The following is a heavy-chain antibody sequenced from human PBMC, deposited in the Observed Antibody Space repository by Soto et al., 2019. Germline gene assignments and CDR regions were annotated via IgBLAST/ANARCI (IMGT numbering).Heavy chain of an antibody. CDR3: AKDPYADTAMGNFDY. Sequence: PGGSLRLSCAASGFTFDDYPMHWVRQAPGKGLEWVSGISWNSGSIGYADSVKGRFTISRDNAKNSLYLQMNSLRAEDTALYYCAKDPYADTAMGNFDYWGQGTLVTVSS. J-gene: IGHJ4*02. CDR1: GFTFDDYP. V-gene: IGHV3-9*01. D-gene: IGHD5-18*01. CDR2: ISWNSGSI.